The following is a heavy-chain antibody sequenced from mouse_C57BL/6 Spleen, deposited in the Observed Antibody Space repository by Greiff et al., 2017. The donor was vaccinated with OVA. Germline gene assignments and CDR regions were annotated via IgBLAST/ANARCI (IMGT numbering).Heavy chain of an antibody. D-gene: IGHD2-3*01. CDR3: ASGRWLLGLFDY. Sequence: EVQVVESGPGLVKPSQSLSLTCSVTGYSITSGYYWNWIRQFPGNKLEWMGYISYDGSNNYNPSLKNRISITRDTSKNQFFLKLNSVTTEDTATYYCASGRWLLGLFDYWGQGTTLTVSS. CDR1: GYSITSGYY. V-gene: IGHV3-6*01. J-gene: IGHJ2*01. CDR2: ISYDGSN.